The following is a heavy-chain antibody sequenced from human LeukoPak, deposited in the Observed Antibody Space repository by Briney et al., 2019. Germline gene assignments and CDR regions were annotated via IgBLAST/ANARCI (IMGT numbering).Heavy chain of an antibody. Sequence: GGSLRLSCAASGFTFSNYWMSWVRQAPGKGLEWVANIKQDGSDKNYVDSMKGRFTISRDNAKNSLYLQMNSLRADDTAVYYCAKERYSSSWYVFDYWGQGSLVTVSS. CDR3: AKERYSSSWYVFDY. D-gene: IGHD6-13*01. CDR2: IKQDGSDK. J-gene: IGHJ4*02. CDR1: GFTFSNYW. V-gene: IGHV3-7*03.